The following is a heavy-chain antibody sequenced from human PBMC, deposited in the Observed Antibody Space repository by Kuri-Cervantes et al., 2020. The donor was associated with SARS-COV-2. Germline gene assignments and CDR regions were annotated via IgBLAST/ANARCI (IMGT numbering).Heavy chain of an antibody. CDR3: ARDLMGPYSPGDY. CDR2: IIPIFGTA. Sequence: SVKVSCKASGGTFSSYAISWVRQAPGQGLEWMGGIIPIFGTANYAQKFQGRVTITADESTSTAYMELSSLRSEDTAVYYCARDLMGPYSPGDYWDQGTLVTVSS. D-gene: IGHD2-8*01. J-gene: IGHJ4*02. CDR1: GGTFSSYA. V-gene: IGHV1-69*13.